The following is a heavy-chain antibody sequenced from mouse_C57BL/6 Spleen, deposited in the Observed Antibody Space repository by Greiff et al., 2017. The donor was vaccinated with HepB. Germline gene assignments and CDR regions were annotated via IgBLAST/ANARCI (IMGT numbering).Heavy chain of an antibody. CDR2: IWSGGST. CDR1: GFSFTSYG. Sequence: QVQLQQSGPGLVQPSQRLSITCTVSGFSFTSYGVHWVRQSPGKGLEWLGVIWSGGSTDYNAAFISRLSISKDNSKSQVFFKMNSLQADDTAIYYCARNPYYYGTPYYAMDYWGQGTSVTVSS. J-gene: IGHJ4*01. D-gene: IGHD1-1*01. CDR3: ARNPYYYGTPYYAMDY. V-gene: IGHV2-2*01.